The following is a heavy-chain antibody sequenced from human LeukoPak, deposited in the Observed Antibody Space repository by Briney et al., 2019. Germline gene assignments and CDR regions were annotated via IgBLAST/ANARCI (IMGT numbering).Heavy chain of an antibody. V-gene: IGHV1-8*02. CDR2: MNPNSGNT. CDR3: ARAASGWFYNYYYMDV. D-gene: IGHD6-19*01. Sequence: GASVKVSCKASGYTFTGYYMHWVRQAPGQGLEWMGWMNPNSGNTGYAQKFQGRVTMTRNTSISTAYMELSGLRSEDTAVYYCARAASGWFYNYYYMDVWGKGTTVTISS. CDR1: GYTFTGYY. J-gene: IGHJ6*03.